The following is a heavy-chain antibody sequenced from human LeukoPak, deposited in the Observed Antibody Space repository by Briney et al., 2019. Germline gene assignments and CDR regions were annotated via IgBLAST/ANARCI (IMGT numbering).Heavy chain of an antibody. CDR1: GFTVSSNY. J-gene: IGHJ5*02. CDR2: IYSGGST. Sequence: AGGSLGLSCAASGFTVSSNYMSWVRQAPGKGLEWVSVIYSGGSTYYADSVKGRFTISRDNSKNTLYLQMNSLRAEDTAVYYCAKDGGGPVVPAAINWFDPWGQGTLVTVSS. D-gene: IGHD2-2*01. V-gene: IGHV3-53*05. CDR3: AKDGGGPVVPAAINWFDP.